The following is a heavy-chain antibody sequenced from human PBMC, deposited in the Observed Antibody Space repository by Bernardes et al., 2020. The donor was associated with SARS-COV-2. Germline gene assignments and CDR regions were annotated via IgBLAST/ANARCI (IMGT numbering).Heavy chain of an antibody. CDR2: IYYSGST. D-gene: IGHD3-3*01. CDR3: ARQDIGAIFGVVITPAGMDV. J-gene: IGHJ6*02. CDR1: GGSISSSSYY. Sequence: SETLSLTCTVSGGSISSSSYYWSWIRQPPGKGLEWIGYIYYSGSTNYNPSLKSRVTISVDTSKNQFSLKLSSVTAADTAVYYCARQDIGAIFGVVITPAGMDVWGQGTTVTVSS. V-gene: IGHV4-61*05.